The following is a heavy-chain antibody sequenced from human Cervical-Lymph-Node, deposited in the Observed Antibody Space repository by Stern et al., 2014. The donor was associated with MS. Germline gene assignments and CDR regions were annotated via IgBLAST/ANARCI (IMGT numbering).Heavy chain of an antibody. CDR1: EGSLDAYG. J-gene: IGHJ3*02. CDR3: ARDLNDGFDI. V-gene: IGHV1-69*01. CDR2: IIPVFDKA. Sequence: QVKLVQSGAEVKKPGSSVTVSCQASEGSLDAYGFSWVRQAPGQGLEWIGGIIPVFDKAKDARNFQGRVTVSADEDTRTVYMEMSSLRSEDTSVYYLARDLNDGFDIWGQGTMVTVSS.